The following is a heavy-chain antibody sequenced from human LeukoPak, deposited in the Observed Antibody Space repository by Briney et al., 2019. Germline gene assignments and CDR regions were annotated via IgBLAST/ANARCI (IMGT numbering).Heavy chain of an antibody. D-gene: IGHD3-10*01. Sequence: GGSLRLSCAASGFTVSSNYMSWVRQAPGKGLEWVSVIYSGGSTYYADSVKGRFTISRDNSKNTLYLQMNSLRAEDTAVYYCAKDRGQIYYNYYMDVWGKGTTATVSS. CDR3: AKDRGQIYYNYYMDV. CDR1: GFTVSSNY. V-gene: IGHV3-53*01. CDR2: IYSGGST. J-gene: IGHJ6*03.